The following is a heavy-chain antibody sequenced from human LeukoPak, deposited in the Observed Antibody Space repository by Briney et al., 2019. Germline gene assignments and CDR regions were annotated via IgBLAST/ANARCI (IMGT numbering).Heavy chain of an antibody. CDR2: VSDSGGSA. CDR3: AKGIGSVTTPPLNGFDP. D-gene: IGHD4-17*01. Sequence: GGSLRLSCAASGFTFSSYAMHWVRQAPGKGLEWVSGVSDSGGSAFYADSVKGRFTISRDNSKNTLYLQMHSLRAEDTAVYHCAKGIGSVTTPPLNGFDPWGQGTLVTVSS. J-gene: IGHJ5*02. CDR1: GFTFSSYA. V-gene: IGHV3-23*01.